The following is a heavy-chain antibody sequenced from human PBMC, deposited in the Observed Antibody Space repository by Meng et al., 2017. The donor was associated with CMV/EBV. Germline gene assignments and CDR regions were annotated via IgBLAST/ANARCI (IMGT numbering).Heavy chain of an antibody. CDR2: ITGGAGST. Sequence: GGSLRLSCTASGVTLSSYAWSGVRQAPGKGLEWVSTITGGAGSTYTADSVQGRFTISTDKSKNTLYLQMSSLRGEDTAIYFCAKSRGGYGSGSYYTFDSWGQGTLVTVSS. CDR3: AKSRGGYGSGSYYTFDS. D-gene: IGHD3-10*01. V-gene: IGHV3-23*01. J-gene: IGHJ4*02. CDR1: GVTLSSYA.